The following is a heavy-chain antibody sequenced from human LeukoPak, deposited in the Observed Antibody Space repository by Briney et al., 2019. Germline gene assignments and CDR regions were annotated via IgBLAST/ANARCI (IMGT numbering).Heavy chain of an antibody. D-gene: IGHD3/OR15-3a*01. V-gene: IGHV4-61*02. CDR1: GDSISTGSYY. J-gene: IGHJ5*02. CDR2: IYTSGST. Sequence: SETLSLTCTVSGDSISTGSYYWSWIRQPAGKELEWIGRIYTSGSTNYNPSLKSRVTISVDTSKNQFSLKLTSVTAADTAVYYCAGGTSFDPWGQGTLVTVSS. CDR3: AGGTSFDP.